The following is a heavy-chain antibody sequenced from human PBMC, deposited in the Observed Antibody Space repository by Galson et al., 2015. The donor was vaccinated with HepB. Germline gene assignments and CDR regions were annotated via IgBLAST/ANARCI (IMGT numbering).Heavy chain of an antibody. V-gene: IGHV1-2*06. Sequence: SVKVSCKASGYTFSGYSMHWVRQAPGQGLEWMGRIIPTRGGTNYAQKFQGRVTMTRDTSISTAYMELSRLRSDDTAVYYCARGGVTMVQGVIITNDAFDIWGQGTMVTVSS. CDR2: IIPTRGGT. CDR3: ARGGVTMVQGVIITNDAFDI. J-gene: IGHJ3*02. D-gene: IGHD3-10*01. CDR1: GYTFSGYS.